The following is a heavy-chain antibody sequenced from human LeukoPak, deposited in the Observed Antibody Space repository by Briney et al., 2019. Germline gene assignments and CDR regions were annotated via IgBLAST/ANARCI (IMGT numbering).Heavy chain of an antibody. V-gene: IGHV4-59*11. J-gene: IGHJ4*02. CDR3: ASQAAADYYFDY. CDR1: GGSISSHY. Sequence: SETLSLTCTVSGGSISSHYWSWIRQPPGKGLEWIGYIYYSGSTNYNPSLKSRVTISVDTSKNQFSLKLSSVTAADTAVYYCASQAAADYYFDYWGQGTLVIVS. D-gene: IGHD6-13*01. CDR2: IYYSGST.